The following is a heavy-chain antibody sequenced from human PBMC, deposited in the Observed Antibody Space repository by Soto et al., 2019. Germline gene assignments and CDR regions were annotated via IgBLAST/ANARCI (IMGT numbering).Heavy chain of an antibody. J-gene: IGHJ4*02. CDR3: ARDTHGDYVWGSYNC. D-gene: IGHD3-16*01. CDR1: GFTFSSYA. Sequence: QVQLVESGGGVVQPGRSLRLSCAASGFTFSSYAMHWVRQAPGKGLEWVALISYDGSNKYYADSVKGRFTISRDNSKNTLYLQMNSLRAEDTAVYYCARDTHGDYVWGSYNCWGQGTLVTVSS. CDR2: ISYDGSNK. V-gene: IGHV3-30-3*01.